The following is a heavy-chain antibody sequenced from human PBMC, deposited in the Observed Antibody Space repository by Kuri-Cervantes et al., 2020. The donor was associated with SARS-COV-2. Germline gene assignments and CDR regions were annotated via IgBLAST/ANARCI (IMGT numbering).Heavy chain of an antibody. V-gene: IGHV1-18*01. CDR2: ISAYNGNT. J-gene: IGHJ6*03. CDR3: ARGGIAAAGPYYYYYYMDV. CDR1: GYTFTSYG. Sequence: ASVKVSCKASGYTFTSYGISWVRQAPGQGLEWMGWISAYNGNTNYEQKLQGRVTMTTDTSTSTAYMELRSLRSDDTAVYYCARGGIAAAGPYYYYYYMDVWGKGTAVTVSS. D-gene: IGHD6-13*01.